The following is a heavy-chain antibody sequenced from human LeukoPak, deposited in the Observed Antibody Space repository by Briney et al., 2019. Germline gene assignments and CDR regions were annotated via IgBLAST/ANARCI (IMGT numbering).Heavy chain of an antibody. V-gene: IGHV4-31*03. CDR1: GGSISSGGYY. Sequence: SETLSLTCTVSGGSISSGGYYWSWIRQHPGKGLEWLGYIYYSGSTYYNPSLKSRVTISVDTSKNQFSLKLSSVTAADTAVYYCARGMRVATINYFDYWGQGTLVTVSS. CDR2: IYYSGST. CDR3: ARGMRVATINYFDY. D-gene: IGHD5-24*01. J-gene: IGHJ4*02.